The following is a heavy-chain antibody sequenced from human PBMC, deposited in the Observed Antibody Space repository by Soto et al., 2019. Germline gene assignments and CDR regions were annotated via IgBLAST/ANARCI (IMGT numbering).Heavy chain of an antibody. CDR1: GGSISTYY. V-gene: IGHV4-59*08. CDR2: VYDRATT. D-gene: IGHD2-15*01. J-gene: IGHJ4*02. Sequence: QVQLQESGPGLVKPSETLSLTCTLSGGSISTYYWSWIRQPPGKALEWIGYVYDRATTSYNPSLKTRVTISADTSKNQFSLNLRSLTAADTAVYFCARIRSVFSGGRNDYWGQGILVTVSS. CDR3: ARIRSVFSGGRNDY.